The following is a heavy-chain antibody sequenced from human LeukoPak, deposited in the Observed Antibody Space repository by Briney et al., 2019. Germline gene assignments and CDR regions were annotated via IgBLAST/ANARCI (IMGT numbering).Heavy chain of an antibody. CDR1: GGSISSYY. V-gene: IGHV4-59*01. Sequence: SETLSLTCTVSGGSISSYYWSWIRQPPGKGLEWIGYIYYSGSTNYNPSLKSRVTISVDTSKNQFSLKLSSVTAADTAVYYCARSSSDNYHDSSGYSNWGQGTLVTVSS. D-gene: IGHD3-22*01. CDR2: IYYSGST. CDR3: ARSSSDNYHDSSGYSN. J-gene: IGHJ4*02.